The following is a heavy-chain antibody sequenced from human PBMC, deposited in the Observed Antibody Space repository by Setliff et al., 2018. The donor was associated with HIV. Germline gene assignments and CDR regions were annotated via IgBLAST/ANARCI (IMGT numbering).Heavy chain of an antibody. D-gene: IGHD4-17*01. J-gene: IGHJ4*02. CDR2: INAYNGNT. Sequence: ASVKVSCKASGGTVSRLTFGWVRQVPGQGLEWMGWINAYNGNTNYAQRLQDRVTMTTDTSTSTAYMDLRSLRSDDMAVYYCARHPSGWYGDYFFDYWGQGTLVTVSS. CDR1: GGTVSRLT. V-gene: IGHV1-18*03. CDR3: ARHPSGWYGDYFFDY.